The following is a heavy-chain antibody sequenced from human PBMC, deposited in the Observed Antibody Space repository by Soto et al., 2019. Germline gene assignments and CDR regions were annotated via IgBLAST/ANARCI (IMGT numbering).Heavy chain of an antibody. CDR2: IIPICGTA. CDR1: GGTLSSYA. V-gene: IGHV1-69*13. J-gene: IGHJ4*02. Sequence: ASVKVSCKASGGTLSSYAISWVRQAPGQELEWMGGIIPICGTANYAQKFQGRVTITADESTSTAYMELSSLRSEDTAVYYCARDWFISGYLFYWGKGTLVIVSS. CDR3: ARDWFISGYLFY. D-gene: IGHD3-22*01.